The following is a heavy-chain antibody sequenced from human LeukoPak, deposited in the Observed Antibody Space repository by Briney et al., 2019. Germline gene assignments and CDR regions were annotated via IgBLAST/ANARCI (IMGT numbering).Heavy chain of an antibody. CDR1: GGTFSSYA. CDR3: ARATVPAAIPYYYYMDV. J-gene: IGHJ6*03. CDR2: IIPIFGTA. V-gene: IGHV1-69*05. Sequence: SVKVSCKASGGTFSSYAISWVRQAPRQGLEWMGGIIPIFGTANYAQKFQGRVTITTDESTSTAYMELSSLRSEDTAVYYCARATVPAAIPYYYYMDVWGKGTTVTVSS. D-gene: IGHD2-2*01.